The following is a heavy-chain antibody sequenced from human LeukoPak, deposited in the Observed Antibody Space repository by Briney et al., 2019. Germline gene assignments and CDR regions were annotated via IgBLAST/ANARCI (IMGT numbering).Heavy chain of an antibody. J-gene: IGHJ5*02. CDR2: IDPSGGST. Sequence: ASVKVSCKASGYTFTSYYMHWVRQAPGQGLEWMGIIDPSGGSTSYAQKFQGRVTMTRDTSTSTVYMELSSLRSEDTAVYYCARDLGYCSSTSCYPFGWFDPWGQGTLVTVSS. CDR3: ARDLGYCSSTSCYPFGWFDP. V-gene: IGHV1-46*01. D-gene: IGHD2-2*01. CDR1: GYTFTSYY.